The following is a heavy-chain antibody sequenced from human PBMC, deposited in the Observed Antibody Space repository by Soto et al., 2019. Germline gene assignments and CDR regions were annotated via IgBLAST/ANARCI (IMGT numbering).Heavy chain of an antibody. CDR1: GYTFTSYG. V-gene: IGHV1-18*01. CDR2: ISAYSGNT. J-gene: IGHJ4*02. Sequence: ASVKVSCKASGYTFTSYGISWVRQAPGQGLEWMGWISAYSGNTNYAQKLQGRVTLTTDTSTSTAYMELRSLRSDDTAVYYCARDCSGGTCTFDSWGQGTLVTVSS. CDR3: ARDCSGGTCTFDS. D-gene: IGHD2-15*01.